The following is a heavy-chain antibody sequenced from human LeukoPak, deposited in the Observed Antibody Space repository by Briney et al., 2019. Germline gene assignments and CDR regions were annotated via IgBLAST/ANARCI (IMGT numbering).Heavy chain of an antibody. D-gene: IGHD2-2*01. Sequence: GGSLRLSCAASGFTFSSYSMNWVRQAPGKGLEWVSSISSSSSYIYYADSVKGRFTISRDNAKNSLYLQMNSLRPEDTAVYFCARFSTLTSAFDYWGQGTLVTVSS. J-gene: IGHJ4*02. CDR1: GFTFSSYS. CDR3: ARFSTLTSAFDY. V-gene: IGHV3-21*01. CDR2: ISSSSSYI.